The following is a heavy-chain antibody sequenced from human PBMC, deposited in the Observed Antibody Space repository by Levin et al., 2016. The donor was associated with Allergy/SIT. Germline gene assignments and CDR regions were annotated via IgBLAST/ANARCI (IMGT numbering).Heavy chain of an antibody. V-gene: IGHV3-11*05. CDR3: ARVGGWGDYVWGSYRSGFDY. Sequence: WIRQPPGKGLEWVSYISSSSSYTNYADSVKGRFTISRDNAKNSLYLQMNSLRAEDTAVYYCARVGGWGDYVWGSYRSGFDYWGQGTLVTVSS. D-gene: IGHD3-16*02. J-gene: IGHJ4*02. CDR2: ISSSSSYT.